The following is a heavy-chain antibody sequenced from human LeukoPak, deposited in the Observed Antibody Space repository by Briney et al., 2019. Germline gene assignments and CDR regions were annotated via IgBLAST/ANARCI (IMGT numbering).Heavy chain of an antibody. CDR1: GGSISSSSYY. V-gene: IGHV4-39*01. CDR3: ARYGLIRGFEY. J-gene: IGHJ4*02. Sequence: SETLSLTCTVSGGSISSSSYYWGWIRQPPGKGLEWIGSIYSSGSTYYNPSLKSRVTISVDTFKNQFSLNLSSVPASDTAVYYCARYGLIRGFEYWGQGTLVTVSS. CDR2: IYSSGST. D-gene: IGHD3-16*01.